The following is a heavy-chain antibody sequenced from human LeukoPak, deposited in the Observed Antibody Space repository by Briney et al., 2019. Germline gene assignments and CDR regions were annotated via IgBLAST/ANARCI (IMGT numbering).Heavy chain of an antibody. Sequence: ASGRVSSTPSVSTFTSCDINWGRQASGQRLEWMGWMNPNRSNTGYGQSFQGKITITRDISIGTAYMELSNLTSEDTAIYYCTRGSSGRRDNWGQGTLVTVSA. D-gene: IGHD6-19*01. CDR1: VSTFTSCD. V-gene: IGHV1-8*01. CDR3: TRGSSGRRDN. J-gene: IGHJ4*02. CDR2: MNPNRSNT.